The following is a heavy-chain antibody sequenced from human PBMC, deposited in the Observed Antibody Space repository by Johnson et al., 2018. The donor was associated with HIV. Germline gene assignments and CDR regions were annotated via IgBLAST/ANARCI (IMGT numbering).Heavy chain of an antibody. CDR2: ISSSGSSR. Sequence: QVQLVESGGGLVKPGGSLRLSCAASGFTFSDYYMSWIRQAPGKGLEWVAYISSSGSSRYYADSVKGRFTISRENTKNLLYLQMKSLIADVSAVYYCARGVWLKPDVFDGWCQGTMVTVSS. CDR3: ARGVWLKPDVFDG. D-gene: IGHD6-19*01. J-gene: IGHJ3*01. V-gene: IGHV3-11*04. CDR1: GFTFSDYY.